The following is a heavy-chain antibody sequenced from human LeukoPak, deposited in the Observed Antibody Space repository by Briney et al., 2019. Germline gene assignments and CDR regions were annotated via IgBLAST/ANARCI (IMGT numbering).Heavy chain of an antibody. Sequence: ASVKVSCKASGYTFTSYFISWVRQAPGQGLEWMGWINAYNGNTNYAQKLQGRVTMTTDTSTSTAYMELRSLRSDDTAVDYCSRGDVIGITMVGGVIVDDYWGQGNLVTVSS. D-gene: IGHD3-10*01. V-gene: IGHV1-18*01. J-gene: IGHJ4*02. CDR3: SRGDVIGITMVGGVIVDDY. CDR2: INAYNGNT. CDR1: GYTFTSYF.